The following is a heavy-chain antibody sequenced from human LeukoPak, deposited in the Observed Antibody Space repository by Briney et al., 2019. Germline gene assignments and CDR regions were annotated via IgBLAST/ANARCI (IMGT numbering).Heavy chain of an antibody. V-gene: IGHV3-7*03. Sequence: PGGSLRLSCAASGFTFSSYWMSWVRQAPGKGLEWVANIKQDGSEKYYVDSVKGRFTISRDNAKNSLYLQMNSLRAEDTAVYYCARGLGSGSSPFDYWGQGTLVTVSS. CDR3: ARGLGSGSSPFDY. J-gene: IGHJ4*02. CDR1: GFTFSSYW. D-gene: IGHD3-10*01. CDR2: IKQDGSEK.